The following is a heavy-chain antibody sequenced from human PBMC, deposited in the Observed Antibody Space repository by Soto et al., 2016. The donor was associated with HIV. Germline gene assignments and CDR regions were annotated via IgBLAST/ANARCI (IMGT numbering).Heavy chain of an antibody. Sequence: EVQLVESGGGLVQPGGSLRLSCAASGFTFSNSWMHWVRQAPGKGLVWVSHVNNDGSSTAYVDSVKGRFTISRDNAKNTLYLQMNSLRAEDTGVYYCARDLSDWGQGTLVTVSS. CDR1: GFTFSNSW. CDR2: VNNDGSST. CDR3: ARDLSD. J-gene: IGHJ4*02. V-gene: IGHV3-74*01. D-gene: IGHD3-3*02.